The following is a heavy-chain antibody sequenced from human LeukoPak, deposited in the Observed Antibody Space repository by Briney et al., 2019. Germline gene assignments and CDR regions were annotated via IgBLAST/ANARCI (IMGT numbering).Heavy chain of an antibody. J-gene: IGHJ3*02. CDR3: ARGPTLRITIFGVLSRAFDI. V-gene: IGHV4-39*07. D-gene: IGHD3-3*01. Sequence: SETLSPTCTVSGGSISSSSYYWGWIRQPPGKGLEWIGSIYYSGSTNYNPSLKSRVTISVDTSKNQFSLKLSSVAAADTAVYYCARGPTLRITIFGVLSRAFDIWGQGTMVTVSS. CDR2: IYYSGST. CDR1: GGSISSSSYY.